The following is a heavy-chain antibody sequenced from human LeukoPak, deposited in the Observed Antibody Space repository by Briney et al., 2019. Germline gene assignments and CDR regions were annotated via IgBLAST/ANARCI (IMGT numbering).Heavy chain of an antibody. CDR3: ARVLWELLAFDI. Sequence: GGSLRLSCAASGFAVSSNYMSWVRQAPGKGLEWVSVIYSGGSTYYADSVKGRFTISRGNSKNTLYLQMNSLRAEDTAVYYCARVLWELLAFDIWGQGTMVTVSS. CDR1: GFAVSSNY. CDR2: IYSGGST. D-gene: IGHD1-26*01. V-gene: IGHV3-53*01. J-gene: IGHJ3*02.